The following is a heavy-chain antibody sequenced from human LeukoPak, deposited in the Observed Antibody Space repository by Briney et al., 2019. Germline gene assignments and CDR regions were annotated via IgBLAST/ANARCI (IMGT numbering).Heavy chain of an antibody. CDR2: IIPILGIA. CDR3: ASPGIAAAVGWFDP. Sequence: SVKVACKASGGTFSSYAISWVRQAPGQGLEWMGRIIPILGIANYAQKFQGRVTITADKSTSTAYMELSSLRSEDTAVYYCASPGIAAAVGWFDPWGQGTLVTVSS. J-gene: IGHJ5*02. CDR1: GGTFSSYA. D-gene: IGHD6-13*01. V-gene: IGHV1-69*04.